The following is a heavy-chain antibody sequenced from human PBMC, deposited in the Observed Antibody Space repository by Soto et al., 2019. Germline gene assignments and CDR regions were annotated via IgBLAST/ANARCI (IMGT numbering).Heavy chain of an antibody. CDR2: ISWDGEK. V-gene: IGHV2-5*02. D-gene: IGHD3-9*01. J-gene: IGHJ4*02. CDR3: AHTRGDLLTGHYYFDY. CDR1: GFSLNTRGVG. Sequence: QMTLKESGPTLGKPTQTLTLTCTFSGFSLNTRGVGVGWIRQPPGKALEWLALISWDGEKRNNPSLKSRLTITKDNAENQVVLTMTNMDPVDTATYYYAHTRGDLLTGHYYFDYWGQGTLVTVSS.